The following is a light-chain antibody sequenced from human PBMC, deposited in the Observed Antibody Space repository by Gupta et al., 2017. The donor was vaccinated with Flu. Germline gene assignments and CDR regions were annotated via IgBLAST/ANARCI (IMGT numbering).Light chain of an antibody. CDR1: QGIRND. J-gene: IGKJ4*01. V-gene: IGKV1-17*01. CDR3: LQHNSYSLT. Sequence: DIQMTQSPSSLSASVGDRVTITCRARQGIRNDLGWDQQKPGKAPKRLIYAASSLQSGVPSRFSGSGSGTEFALTISSLQPEDFATYYCLQHNSYSLTFGGGTKVEIK. CDR2: AAS.